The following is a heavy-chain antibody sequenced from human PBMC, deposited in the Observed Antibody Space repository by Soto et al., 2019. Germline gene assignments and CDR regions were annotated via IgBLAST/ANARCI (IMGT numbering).Heavy chain of an antibody. D-gene: IGHD6-6*01. V-gene: IGHV4-61*01. CDR2: FYYTGSI. J-gene: IGHJ6*02. Sequence: PSETLSLTCTVSGGSVSSGNYYWSWIRQPPGKGLEWIGYFYYTGSINYNPSLKSRVTIFIDASKNQFSLTLYSVTAADTAVYYCARGSSIAGLYYGMDVWGQGTTVTVSS. CDR1: GGSVSSGNYY. CDR3: ARGSSIAGLYYGMDV.